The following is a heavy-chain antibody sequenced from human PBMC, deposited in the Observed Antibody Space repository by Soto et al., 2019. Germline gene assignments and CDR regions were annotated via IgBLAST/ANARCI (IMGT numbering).Heavy chain of an antibody. CDR3: ARRRVITMVRGHWFDP. Sequence: SETLSLTCTVSGGSISSSSYYWGWIRQPPGKGLEWIGSIYYSGSTYYNPSLKSRVTISVDTSKNQFSLKLSSVTAADTALYYCARRRVITMVRGHWFDPWGQGTLVTVSS. V-gene: IGHV4-39*01. J-gene: IGHJ5*02. D-gene: IGHD3-10*01. CDR2: IYYSGST. CDR1: GGSISSSSYY.